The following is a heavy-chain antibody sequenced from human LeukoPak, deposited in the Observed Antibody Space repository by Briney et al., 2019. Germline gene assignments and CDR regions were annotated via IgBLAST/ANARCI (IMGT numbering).Heavy chain of an antibody. D-gene: IGHD1-26*01. V-gene: IGHV3-30-3*01. CDR3: ARARDSGSYFDY. CDR1: GFTISSYA. J-gene: IGHJ4*02. Sequence: PGRSLRLSCAASGFTISSYAMHWVRQAPGKGLEWVAVISYDGSNKYYADSVKGRFTISRDNSKNTLYLQMNSLRAEDTAVYYCARARDSGSYFDYWGQGTLVTVSS. CDR2: ISYDGSNK.